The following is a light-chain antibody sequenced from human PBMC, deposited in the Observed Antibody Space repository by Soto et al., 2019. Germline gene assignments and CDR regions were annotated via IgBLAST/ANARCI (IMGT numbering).Light chain of an antibody. Sequence: QSVLTQPPSVSEAPGQRVTISCTGSSANIGAGYEAHWYQQVPGTAPKLLIYENNNRPSGVPDRYSGPKSGPSASLDITSIQAEDEAGYYFQSYVRSLSGYVFGTGTKLTFL. CDR3: QSYVRSLSGYV. J-gene: IGLJ1*01. CDR2: ENN. CDR1: SANIGAGYE. V-gene: IGLV1-40*01.